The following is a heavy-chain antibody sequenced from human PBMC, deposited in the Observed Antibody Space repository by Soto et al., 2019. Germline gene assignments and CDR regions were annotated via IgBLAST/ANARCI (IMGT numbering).Heavy chain of an antibody. CDR2: IYYSGST. CDR3: LRSVVS. Sequence: QVQLQESGPGLVKPSQTLSLTCTVSGGSISSGGYYWSWIRQHPGKGLEWIGYIYYSGSTYYNPSLKTRTPISVDTSKNQSSRTKSSGTSEVTGVYYWLRSVVSWGKGTLGTVAS. D-gene: IGHD2-21*01. J-gene: IGHJ5*02. CDR1: GGSISSGGYY. V-gene: IGHV4-31*03.